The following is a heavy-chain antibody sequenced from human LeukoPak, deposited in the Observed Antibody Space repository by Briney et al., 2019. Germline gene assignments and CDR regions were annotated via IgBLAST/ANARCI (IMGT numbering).Heavy chain of an antibody. CDR1: GFTFSNAS. Sequence: GVSLRLSCAASGFTFSNASMSWVRQAPGKGLEWVGRIKSNTDGGTTDYAAPVKGRFTISTVDSKTTLYLQINSLKTEGAAVYYCTTVRLVYYYYGMDVWGQGTTVTVSS. V-gene: IGHV3-15*01. D-gene: IGHD2-8*02. J-gene: IGHJ6*02. CDR2: IKSNTDGGTT. CDR3: TTVRLVYYYYGMDV.